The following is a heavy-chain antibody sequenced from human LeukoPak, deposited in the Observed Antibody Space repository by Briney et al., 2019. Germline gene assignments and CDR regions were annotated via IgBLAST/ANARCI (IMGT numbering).Heavy chain of an antibody. V-gene: IGHV3-48*03. J-gene: IGHJ4*02. Sequence: PGGSLRLSCAASGFTFSSYEMNWVRQAPGKGLEWVSYISGSGSTIYYADSVKGRFTISRDNARSSLYLQLNSLRAEDTALYYCARDRGRNSFDYWGQGTLVSVSS. D-gene: IGHD1-14*01. CDR3: ARDRGRNSFDY. CDR2: ISGSGSTI. CDR1: GFTFSSYE.